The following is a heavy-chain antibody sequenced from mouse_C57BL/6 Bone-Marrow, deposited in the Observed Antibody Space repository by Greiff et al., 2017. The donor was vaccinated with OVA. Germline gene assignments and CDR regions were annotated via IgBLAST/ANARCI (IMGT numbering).Heavy chain of an antibody. CDR2: IDPSDSYT. D-gene: IGHD2-3*01. V-gene: IGHV1-69*01. CDR3: ARDGYYVYYAMDY. Sequence: VQLQQPGAELVMPGASVKLSCKASGYTFTSYWMHWVKQGPGQGLEWIGEIDPSDSYTNYNQKFKGKSTLTVDKSSSTAYMQLSSLTSEDSAVYYCARDGYYVYYAMDYWGQGTSVTVSS. CDR1: GYTFTSYW. J-gene: IGHJ4*01.